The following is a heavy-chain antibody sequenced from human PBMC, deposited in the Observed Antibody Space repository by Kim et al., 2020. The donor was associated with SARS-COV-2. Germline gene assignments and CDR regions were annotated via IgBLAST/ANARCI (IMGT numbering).Heavy chain of an antibody. D-gene: IGHD2-15*01. V-gene: IGHV4-59*01. CDR3: ARDEGYCSGGSCYDNWFDP. Sequence: SETLSLTCTVSGGSISSYYWSWIRQPPGKGLEWIGYIYYSGSTNYNPSLKSRVTISVDTSKNQFSLKLSSVTAADTAVYYCARDEGYCSGGSCYDNWFDPWGQGTLVTVSS. J-gene: IGHJ5*02. CDR1: GGSISSYY. CDR2: IYYSGST.